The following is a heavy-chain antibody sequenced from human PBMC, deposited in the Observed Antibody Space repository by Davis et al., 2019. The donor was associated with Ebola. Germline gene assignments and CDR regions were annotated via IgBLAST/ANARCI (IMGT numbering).Heavy chain of an antibody. CDR1: GGSFSGYY. D-gene: IGHD4-11*01. Sequence: GSLRLSCAVYGGSFSGYYWSWIRQPPGKGLEWIGYIYYSGSTNYNPSLKSRVTISVDTSKNQFSLKLSSVTAADTAVYYCARGTVTTLGDYWGQGTLVTVSS. CDR2: IYYSGST. J-gene: IGHJ4*02. V-gene: IGHV4-59*08. CDR3: ARGTVTTLGDY.